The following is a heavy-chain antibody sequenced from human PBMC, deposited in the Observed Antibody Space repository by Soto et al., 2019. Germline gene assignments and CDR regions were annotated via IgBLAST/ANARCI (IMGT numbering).Heavy chain of an antibody. D-gene: IGHD6-13*01. CDR2: VYNSGST. CDR3: ARYRREAVAGYTLDN. V-gene: IGHV4-59*01. CDR1: GGSISSNY. Sequence: SETLSLTCTVSGGSISSNYWTWIRQPPGKGLEWIGYVYNSGSTNYNPSLKSRVTISEDTSKSQFSLKVNSMTAADTAVYYCARYRREAVAGYTLDNWGPGTLVTVSS. J-gene: IGHJ4*02.